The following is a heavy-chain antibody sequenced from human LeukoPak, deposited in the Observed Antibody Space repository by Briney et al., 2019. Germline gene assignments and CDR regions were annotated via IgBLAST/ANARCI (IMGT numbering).Heavy chain of an antibody. CDR1: GYTFTGYY. D-gene: IGHD3-10*01. CDR3: ARLAENPNYGEVYFDY. J-gene: IGHJ4*02. Sequence: ASVKVSCKASGYTFTGYYMHWVRQAPGQGLEWMGWINPNSGGTNYAQKLQGRVTMTTDTSTSTAYMELRSLRSDDTAVYYCARLAENPNYGEVYFDYWGQGTLVTVSS. CDR2: INPNSGGT. V-gene: IGHV1-2*02.